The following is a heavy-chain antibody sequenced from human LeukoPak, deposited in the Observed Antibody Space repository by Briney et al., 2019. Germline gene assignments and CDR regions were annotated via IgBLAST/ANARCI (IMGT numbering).Heavy chain of an antibody. D-gene: IGHD1-26*01. CDR1: GGSISSYY. V-gene: IGHV4-59*01. Sequence: PSETLSLTCTVSGGSISSYYWSWIRQPPGKGLEWIGSIYYSGSTNYNPSLKSRVTISVDTSKNQFSLKLSSVTAADTAVYYCARAVGASRLDYWGQGTLVTVSS. CDR3: ARAVGASRLDY. CDR2: IYYSGST. J-gene: IGHJ4*02.